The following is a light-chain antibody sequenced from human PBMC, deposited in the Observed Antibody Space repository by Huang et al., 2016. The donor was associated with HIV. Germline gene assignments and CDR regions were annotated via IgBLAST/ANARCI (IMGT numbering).Light chain of an antibody. Sequence: EIVMRQSPATLSASPGERATLSCTASQSVSSNLAWYQQKPGQAPRPRIYGASTRATCIPARFSGSGSGTDFTLTISSLQSEDFAVYYCQQYNNWPRTFGQGTKVEI. V-gene: IGKV3-15*01. CDR3: QQYNNWPRT. CDR2: GAS. CDR1: QSVSSN. J-gene: IGKJ1*01.